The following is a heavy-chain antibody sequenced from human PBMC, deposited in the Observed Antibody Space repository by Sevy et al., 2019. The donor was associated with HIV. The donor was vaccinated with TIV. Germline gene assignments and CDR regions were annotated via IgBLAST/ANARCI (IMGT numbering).Heavy chain of an antibody. CDR3: ARVGLNRDIVVVVAATGFDY. CDR2: ISDYNGNT. Sequence: ASVKVSCKASGYTFTSYGISWVRHAPGQGLEWMGWISDYNGNTNYAQKLQGRVTMTTDTSTSTAYMELRSLRSDDTAVYYCARVGLNRDIVVVVAATGFDYWGQGTLVTVSS. D-gene: IGHD2-15*01. J-gene: IGHJ4*02. V-gene: IGHV1-18*01. CDR1: GYTFTSYG.